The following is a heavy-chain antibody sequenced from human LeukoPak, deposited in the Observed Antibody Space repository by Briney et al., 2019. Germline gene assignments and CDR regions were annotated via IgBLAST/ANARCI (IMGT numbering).Heavy chain of an antibody. CDR1: GYTFTGYY. D-gene: IGHD3-10*01. J-gene: IGHJ4*02. CDR2: INPNSGGT. CDR3: ARVPEGRSGSYLV. Sequence: ASVKVSCKASGYTFTGYYMHWARQAPGQGLEWMGWINPNSGGTNYAQKFQGRVSMTSDTSISTGYMELSRLRSDDTAVYYCARVPEGRSGSYLVWGQGTLVTVSS. V-gene: IGHV1-2*02.